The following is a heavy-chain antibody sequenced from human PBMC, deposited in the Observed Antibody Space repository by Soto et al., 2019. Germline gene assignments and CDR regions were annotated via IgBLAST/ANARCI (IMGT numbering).Heavy chain of an antibody. J-gene: IGHJ4*02. CDR2: ISGYDGNT. CDR1: GFTLNEFG. D-gene: IGHD3-10*01. CDR3: AREEWFGQTPFDS. Sequence: QVQLVQSGAEVKKSGASVKVSCKASGFTLNEFGVSWVRQAPGQGFEWMGWISGYDGNTNFAQKYEGRVTMTIDSSTSTAYMELRNLRSDDTAMYYCAREEWFGQTPFDSWGQGTLVTVSS. V-gene: IGHV1-18*01.